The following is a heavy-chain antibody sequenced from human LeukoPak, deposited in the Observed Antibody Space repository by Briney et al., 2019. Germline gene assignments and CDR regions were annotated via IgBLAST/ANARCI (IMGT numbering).Heavy chain of an antibody. D-gene: IGHD2-2*02. Sequence: GRSLRLSCAASGFTFDDYAMHWVRQAPGKGLEWVSGISGNSGSIGYADSVKGRFTISRDNAKNSLYLQMNSLRAEDTALYYCAKGGGPDIVVVPAAIEFAFDIWGQGTMVTVSS. J-gene: IGHJ3*02. V-gene: IGHV3-9*01. CDR2: ISGNSGSI. CDR1: GFTFDDYA. CDR3: AKGGGPDIVVVPAAIEFAFDI.